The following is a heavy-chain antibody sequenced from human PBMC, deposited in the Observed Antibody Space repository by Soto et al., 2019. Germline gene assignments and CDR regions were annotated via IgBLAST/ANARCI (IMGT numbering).Heavy chain of an antibody. CDR2: ISYDGSNK. J-gene: IGHJ6*02. V-gene: IGHV3-30-3*01. CDR3: ARDLDYIGNYYYGMDV. Sequence: VQLVESGGGLVQPGGSLRLSCAASGFTFSSYAMHWVRQAPGKGLEWVAVISYDGSNKYYADSVKGRFTISRDNSKNTLYLQMNSLRAEDTAVYYCARDLDYIGNYYYGMDVWGQGTTVTVSS. CDR1: GFTFSSYA. D-gene: IGHD4-4*01.